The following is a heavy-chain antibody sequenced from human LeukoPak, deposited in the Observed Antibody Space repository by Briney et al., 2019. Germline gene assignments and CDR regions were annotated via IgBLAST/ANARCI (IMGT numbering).Heavy chain of an antibody. D-gene: IGHD3-3*01. V-gene: IGHV1-69*04. Sequence: SVKVSCKASGGTFSSYAISWVRQAPGQGLEWMGRIIPILGIANYAQKFQGRVTITADKSTSTAYMELSSLRSEDTAVYYCARDGDTIFGVVPRIDVWGQGTTVTVSS. CDR2: IIPILGIA. CDR3: ARDGDTIFGVVPRIDV. CDR1: GGTFSSYA. J-gene: IGHJ6*02.